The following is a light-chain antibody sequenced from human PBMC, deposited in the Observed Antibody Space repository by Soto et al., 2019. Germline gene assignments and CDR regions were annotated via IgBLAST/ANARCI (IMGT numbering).Light chain of an antibody. Sequence: ELVLTQSPGTLSLSPGERATLSCSASQIVGSNYLAWYQQKPGQAPRLLIYGASSRATGIADRFSGSGSGTDFTLTISRLEPEDFALYYCQQYGYSPITFGQGTRLEIK. CDR2: GAS. J-gene: IGKJ5*01. V-gene: IGKV3-20*01. CDR3: QQYGYSPIT. CDR1: QIVGSNY.